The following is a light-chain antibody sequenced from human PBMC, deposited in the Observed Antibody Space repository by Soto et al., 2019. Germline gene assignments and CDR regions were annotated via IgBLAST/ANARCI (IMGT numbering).Light chain of an antibody. V-gene: IGKV1-5*03. J-gene: IGKJ1*01. CDR1: QTISSW. CDR3: QPYNSYSEA. CDR2: KAS. Sequence: DIQMTQSPSTLSGSVGDRVTITCRASQTISSWLAWYQQKPGKAPKLLIYKASTLKSGVPSRFSGSGSGTEFTLTISSLQPDDFEPYYCQPYNSYSEAFGQGTKVEIK.